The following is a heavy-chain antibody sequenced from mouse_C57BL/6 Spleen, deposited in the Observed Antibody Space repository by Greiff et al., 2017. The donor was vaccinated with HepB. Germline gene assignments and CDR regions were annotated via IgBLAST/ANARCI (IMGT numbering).Heavy chain of an antibody. CDR1: GYAFSSSW. Sequence: QVQLQQSGPELVKPGASVKISCKASGYAFSSSWMNWVKQRPGKGLEWIGRIYPGDGDTNYNGKFKGKATLTADKSSSTAYMQLSSLTSEDSAVYFCARQGQLRLQAMDYWGQGTSVTVSS. V-gene: IGHV1-82*01. CDR2: IYPGDGDT. D-gene: IGHD3-2*02. J-gene: IGHJ4*01. CDR3: ARQGQLRLQAMDY.